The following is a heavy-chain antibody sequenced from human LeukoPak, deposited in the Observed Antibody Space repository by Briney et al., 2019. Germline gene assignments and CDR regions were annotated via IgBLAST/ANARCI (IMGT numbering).Heavy chain of an antibody. D-gene: IGHD6-6*01. V-gene: IGHV1-69*05. CDR1: GGTFSSYA. CDR2: IIPIFGTA. CDR3: ARGIAARPSFTYYYMDV. Sequence: GASVKVSCKASGGTFSSYAISWVRQAPGQGLEWMGGIIPIFGTANYAQKFQGRVTITTDESTSTAYMELSSLRSEDTAVYYCARGIAARPSFTYYYMDVWGKGTTVTVSS. J-gene: IGHJ6*03.